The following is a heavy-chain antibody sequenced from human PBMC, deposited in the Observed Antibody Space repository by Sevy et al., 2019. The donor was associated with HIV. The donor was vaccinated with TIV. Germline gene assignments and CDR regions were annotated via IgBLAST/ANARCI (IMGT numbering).Heavy chain of an antibody. Sequence: GGSLRLSCAASGFAFSSYTMNWVRQAPGKGLEWVSSISSSSDYIYYADSGRGRFTIARDNAKKSLYLQMNSLRAEDTADYYCARDGLGSGTSQNWFDPWGQGTLVTVSS. D-gene: IGHD3-10*01. CDR3: ARDGLGSGTSQNWFDP. J-gene: IGHJ5*02. CDR1: GFAFSSYT. V-gene: IGHV3-21*01. CDR2: ISSSSDYI.